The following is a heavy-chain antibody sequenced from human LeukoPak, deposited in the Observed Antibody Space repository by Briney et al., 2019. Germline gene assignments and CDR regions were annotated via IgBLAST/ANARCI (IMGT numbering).Heavy chain of an antibody. J-gene: IGHJ4*02. CDR2: ISGSGGST. CDR1: GFTFSSYA. D-gene: IGHD5-18*01. V-gene: IGHV3-23*01. CDR3: AKDGGGYSYGTEAHFDY. Sequence: GGSLRLSCVASGFTFSSYAMSWVRQAPGKGLEWVSAISGSGGSTYYADSVKGRFTISRDNSKNTLYLQMNSLRAEDTAVYYCAKDGGGYSYGTEAHFDYWGQGTLVTVSS.